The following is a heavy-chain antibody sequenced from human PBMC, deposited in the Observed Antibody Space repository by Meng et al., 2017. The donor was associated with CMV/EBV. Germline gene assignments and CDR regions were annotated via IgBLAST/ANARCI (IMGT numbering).Heavy chain of an antibody. J-gene: IGHJ5*02. CDR3: ARHQGQLVEGDWFDP. V-gene: IGHV3-33*01. Sequence: GGSLRLSCAASGFTFSSYGMHWVRQAPGKGLEWVAVIWYDGSNKYYADSVKGRFTISRDNSKNTLYLQMNSLRSEDTAVYYCARHQGQLVEGDWFDPWGQGTLVTVSS. CDR1: GFTFSSYG. CDR2: IWYDGSNK. D-gene: IGHD6-13*01.